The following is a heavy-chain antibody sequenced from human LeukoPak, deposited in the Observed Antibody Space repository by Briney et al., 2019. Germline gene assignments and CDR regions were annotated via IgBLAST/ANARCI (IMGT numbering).Heavy chain of an antibody. CDR3: ARDRRYYDSSGTVYYDGMDV. CDR2: IYYSGGT. Sequence: SETLSLTCTVSGGSISSYYWSWIRQPPGKGLEWIGYIYYSGGTNYNPSLKSRVTISVDTSKNQFSLKLSSVTAADTAVYYRARDRRYYDSSGTVYYDGMDVWGQGTMVTVSS. CDR1: GGSISSYY. D-gene: IGHD3-22*01. V-gene: IGHV4-59*01. J-gene: IGHJ6*02.